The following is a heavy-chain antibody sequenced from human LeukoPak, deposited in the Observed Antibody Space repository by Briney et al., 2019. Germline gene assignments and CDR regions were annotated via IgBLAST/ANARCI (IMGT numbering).Heavy chain of an antibody. CDR1: GGTFSSYA. V-gene: IGHV1-69*13. CDR2: IIPIFGTA. Sequence: SVKVSCKASGGTFSSYAISWERQAPGQGLEWMGGIIPIFGTANYAQKFQGGVTITADESTSTAYMELSSLRSEDTAVYYCARVPRETFRDAFDVWGQGTMVTVSS. CDR3: ARVPRETFRDAFDV. J-gene: IGHJ3*01.